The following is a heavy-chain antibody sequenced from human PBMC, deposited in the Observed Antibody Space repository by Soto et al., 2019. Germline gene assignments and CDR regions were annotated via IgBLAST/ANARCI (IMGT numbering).Heavy chain of an antibody. V-gene: IGHV1-69*13. J-gene: IGHJ5*02. D-gene: IGHD6-13*01. CDR1: GGTFSSYA. CDR2: IIPIFGTA. CDR3: ARDLIAAAGPNWFDP. Sequence: SVKVSCKASGGTFSSYAISWVRQAPGQGLEWMGGIIPIFGTANYAQKFQGRVTITADESTSTAYMELSSLRSEDTAVYYCARDLIAAAGPNWFDPWGQGTLGTVSS.